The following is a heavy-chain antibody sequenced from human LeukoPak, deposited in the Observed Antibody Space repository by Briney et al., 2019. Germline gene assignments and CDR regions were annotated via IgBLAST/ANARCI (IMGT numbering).Heavy chain of an antibody. D-gene: IGHD6-19*01. Sequence: VASVKVSCKASGYTFTGYYMHWVRQAPGQGLEWVGWINPNSGGTNYAQKFQGRVTTTRDTSISTAYMELSRLRSDDTAVYYCARSIAVAGTVADYWGQGTLVTVSS. CDR3: ARSIAVAGTVADY. CDR1: GYTFTGYY. CDR2: INPNSGGT. J-gene: IGHJ4*02. V-gene: IGHV1-2*02.